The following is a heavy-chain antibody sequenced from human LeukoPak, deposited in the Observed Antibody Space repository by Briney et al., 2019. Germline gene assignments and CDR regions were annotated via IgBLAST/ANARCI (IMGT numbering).Heavy chain of an antibody. Sequence: SETLSLTCTVSGGSISSYYWSWIRQPAGRGLEWIGRIDTSGSTNYNPSLKSRVAMSVDTSKNQFSLKLSSVTAADTAVYYCARDRSPRIVLMVYAMRKQSYYGMDVWGQGTTVTVSS. V-gene: IGHV4-4*07. J-gene: IGHJ6*02. CDR2: IDTSGST. D-gene: IGHD2-8*01. CDR1: GGSISSYY. CDR3: ARDRSPRIVLMVYAMRKQSYYGMDV.